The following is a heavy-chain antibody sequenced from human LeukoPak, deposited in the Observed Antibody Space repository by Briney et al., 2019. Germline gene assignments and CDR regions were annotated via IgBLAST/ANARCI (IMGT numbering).Heavy chain of an antibody. D-gene: IGHD1-26*01. CDR1: GFTFNNYA. CDR2: ITGSGGRT. Sequence: PGRSLRLSCAASGFTFNNYAMSWVRQAPGKGLEWVSGITGSGGRTYYADSVKGRFIITRGNSKNTLYLQMNSLRAEDTAVYYCAKDPDGYSGSLSSFSAHWGQGTLVTVSS. J-gene: IGHJ1*01. CDR3: AKDPDGYSGSLSSFSAH. V-gene: IGHV3-23*01.